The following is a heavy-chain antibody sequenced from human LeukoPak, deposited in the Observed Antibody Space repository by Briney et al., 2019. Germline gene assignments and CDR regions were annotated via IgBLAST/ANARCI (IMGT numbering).Heavy chain of an antibody. J-gene: IGHJ3*02. CDR3: ARVRSGDYSEDAFDI. CDR1: GYSFINYW. D-gene: IGHD1-26*01. CDR2: IYPGDSDT. Sequence: GESLKISCKGSGYSFINYWIVWVRQMPGKGLEWMGIIYPGDSDTRYSASFQGQVTISADKSIRTAYLQWSSLKASDTAMYYCARVRSGDYSEDAFDIWGQGTMVTVSS. V-gene: IGHV5-51*01.